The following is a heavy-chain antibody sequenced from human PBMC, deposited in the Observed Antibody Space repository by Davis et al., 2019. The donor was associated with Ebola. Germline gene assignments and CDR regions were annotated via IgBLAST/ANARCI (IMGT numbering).Heavy chain of an antibody. J-gene: IGHJ3*02. D-gene: IGHD2-8*01. CDR2: IYPGDSDI. V-gene: IGHV5-51*01. CDR3: ARPSTSGQGNAFNI. Sequence: GESLKISCKTSGYNFAAYWLGWVRQRPGEGLEWMGIIYPGDSDIRYRPSFEGRVTISADRSTTTAYLQWSSLEASDSALYYCARPSTSGQGNAFNIWGQGTMVRVSS. CDR1: GYNFAAYW.